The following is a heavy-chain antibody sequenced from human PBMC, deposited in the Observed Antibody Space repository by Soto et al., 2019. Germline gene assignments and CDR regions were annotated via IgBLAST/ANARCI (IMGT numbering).Heavy chain of an antibody. J-gene: IGHJ4*02. Sequence: QVQLVQSGAEVKKTGSSVKVSCKASGGTFSSYTISWVRQAPGQGLVWMGRITPILATPNYAQKFQGRVTITADKXTSTAYMELSSLRSEDTAVYYCAYRVVTRGWYFAYWGQGTLVTVSS. V-gene: IGHV1-69*08. CDR3: AYRVVTRGWYFAY. CDR1: GGTFSSYT. D-gene: IGHD2-15*01. CDR2: ITPILATP.